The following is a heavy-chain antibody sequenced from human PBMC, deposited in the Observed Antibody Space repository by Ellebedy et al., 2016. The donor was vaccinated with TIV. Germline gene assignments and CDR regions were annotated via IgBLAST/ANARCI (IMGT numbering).Heavy chain of an antibody. D-gene: IGHD3-3*01. CDR2: IDPSDSCT. CDR1: GYRFTSYS. V-gene: IGHV5-10-1*01. J-gene: IGHJ5*01. Sequence: GESLKISCKGSGYRFTSYSISWARQTPGKGLEWMGRIDPSDSCTIYSQSFQGHVTISADKSNTTAYLQWTSLRAADRAIYYCARHGREYDSPWFDSWGQGTLVTVSS. CDR3: ARHGREYDSPWFDS.